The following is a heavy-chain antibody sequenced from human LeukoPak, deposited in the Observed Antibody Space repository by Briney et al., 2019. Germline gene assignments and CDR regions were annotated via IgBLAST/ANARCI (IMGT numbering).Heavy chain of an antibody. CDR3: ARGVGYYDILTGYQYYYYGMDV. CDR1: GGSISSYY. D-gene: IGHD3-9*01. J-gene: IGHJ6*04. CDR2: IYYSGST. V-gene: IGHV4-59*01. Sequence: SETLSLTCTVSGGSISSYYWSWIRQPPGKGLEWIGYIYYSGSTNYNPSLKSRVTISVDTSKNQFSLKLSSVTAADTAVYYCARGVGYYDILTGYQYYYYGMDVWAKGPRSPSPQ.